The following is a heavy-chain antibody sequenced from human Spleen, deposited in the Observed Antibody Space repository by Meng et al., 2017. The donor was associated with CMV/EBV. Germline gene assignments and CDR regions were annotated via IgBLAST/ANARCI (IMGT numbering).Heavy chain of an antibody. CDR2: MNPNSGNT. D-gene: IGHD6-19*01. CDR1: GYTFTGYY. J-gene: IGHJ4*02. Sequence: ASVKVSCKASGYTFTGYYVHWVRQAPAQGLEWMGWMNPNSGNTGYAQKFQGRVTMTRNTSISTAYMELSSLRSEDTAVYYCASTFQGWYIGYWGQGTLVTVSS. V-gene: IGHV1-8*02. CDR3: ASTFQGWYIGY.